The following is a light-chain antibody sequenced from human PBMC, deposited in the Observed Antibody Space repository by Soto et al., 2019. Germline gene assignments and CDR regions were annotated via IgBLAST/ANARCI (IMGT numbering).Light chain of an antibody. Sequence: QSVLTQPASVSGSPGQSITISCTGTSSDIGDYTHVSWYQQHPGKAPKLIIYEVSDRPSGVSNRFSGSKSGNTASLTFSGLQTEDEADYYGCSYTSISTSAVFGGGTKLTVL. J-gene: IGLJ2*01. CDR2: EVS. CDR3: CSYTSISTSAV. V-gene: IGLV2-14*01. CDR1: SSDIGDYTH.